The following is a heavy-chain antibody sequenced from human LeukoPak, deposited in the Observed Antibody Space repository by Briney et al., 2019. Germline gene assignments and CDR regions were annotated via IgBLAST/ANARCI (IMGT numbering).Heavy chain of an antibody. D-gene: IGHD1-26*01. CDR1: AFTFSSYS. V-gene: IGHV3-21*01. CDR3: ARDGGSYRYFGC. J-gene: IGHJ4*02. CDR2: ISSSSSSI. Sequence: PGGSLRLSCAASAFTFSSYSMNWVRQAPGKGLEWVSSISSSSSSIYYADSVKGRFTISRDNAKNSLYLQMNSLRAEDTAVYYCARDGGSYRYFGCWGQGTLVTVSS.